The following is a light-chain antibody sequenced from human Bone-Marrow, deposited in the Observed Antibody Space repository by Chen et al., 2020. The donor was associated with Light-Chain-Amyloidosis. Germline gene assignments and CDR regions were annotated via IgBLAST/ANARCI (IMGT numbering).Light chain of an antibody. CDR3: QVWARSSDRPV. CDR2: DDS. Sequence: SYVLTQPPSVSVAPGKTARITCGGSNIGSKSVHWYQQQPGQAPLLVVYDDSERPSGIPERLYGSNSGNKATLTSSRVEAGDEADYYCQVWARSSDRPVFGGGTTLTVL. V-gene: IGLV3-21*03. CDR1: NIGSKS. J-gene: IGLJ3*02.